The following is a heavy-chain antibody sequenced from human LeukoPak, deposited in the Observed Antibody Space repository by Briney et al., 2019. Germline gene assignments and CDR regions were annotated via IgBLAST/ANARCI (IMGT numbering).Heavy chain of an antibody. CDR3: ARRGGRYFDWGFGMDV. V-gene: IGHV4-39*01. CDR1: GGSITTTSYH. D-gene: IGHD3-9*01. J-gene: IGHJ6*02. CDR2: IYYSGTT. Sequence: PSETLSLTCRVSGGSITTTSYHWGWIRQPPGQGLEWMGDIYYSGTTYYNPSLKSRVTISVDTSKNQFSLKLTSLTAADTPIYYCARRGGRYFDWGFGMDVWGQGTTVIVSS.